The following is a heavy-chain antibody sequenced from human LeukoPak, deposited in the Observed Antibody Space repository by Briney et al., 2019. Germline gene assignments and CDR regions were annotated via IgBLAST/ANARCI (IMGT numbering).Heavy chain of an antibody. Sequence: GGSLRLSCAASGFTFSSYAMHWVRQAPGKGLEWVAVISYDGSNKYYADSVKGRFTISRDNSKNTLYLQMNSLRAEDTAVYYCAKMGGAGTTYLNWFDPWGQGTLVTVSS. D-gene: IGHD1-1*01. CDR2: ISYDGSNK. V-gene: IGHV3-30-3*02. J-gene: IGHJ5*02. CDR3: AKMGGAGTTYLNWFDP. CDR1: GFTFSSYA.